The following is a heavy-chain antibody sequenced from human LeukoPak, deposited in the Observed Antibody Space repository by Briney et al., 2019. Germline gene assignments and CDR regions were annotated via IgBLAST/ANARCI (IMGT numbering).Heavy chain of an antibody. D-gene: IGHD6-6*01. CDR3: AGEYRTSSGMDV. CDR1: GFTVSSKY. V-gene: IGHV3-66*01. Sequence: GGSLRLSFAASGFTVSSKYMSWVRQSPGKVLEWVSIIYGGYNTDYADSVKRRFTISRDNSKNTLYLQMNGLRAEDTAVYYCAGEYRTSSGMDVWGQGTTVTV. CDR2: IYGGYNT. J-gene: IGHJ6*02.